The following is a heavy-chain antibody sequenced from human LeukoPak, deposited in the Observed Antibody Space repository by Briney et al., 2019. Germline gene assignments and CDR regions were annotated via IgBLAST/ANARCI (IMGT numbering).Heavy chain of an antibody. Sequence: GGSLRLSCAASGFTFSSYAMSWVRQAPGKGLEWVSAISGSGGSTYYADSVKGRFTISRDNSKNTLYLQMNSLRAEDTAVYYCAENIAVAGTNYYYGMDVWGKGTTVTVSS. CDR3: AENIAVAGTNYYYGMDV. D-gene: IGHD6-19*01. CDR1: GFTFSSYA. CDR2: ISGSGGST. J-gene: IGHJ6*04. V-gene: IGHV3-23*01.